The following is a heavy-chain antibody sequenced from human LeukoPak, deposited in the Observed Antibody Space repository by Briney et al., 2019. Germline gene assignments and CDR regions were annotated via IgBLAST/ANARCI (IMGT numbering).Heavy chain of an antibody. J-gene: IGHJ6*02. V-gene: IGHV3-23*01. CDR1: GFTFSSYA. D-gene: IGHD3-3*01. CDR3: AKDLETKRITIFGVAPYYYGMDV. Sequence: GGSLRLSCAASGFTFSSYAMSWVRQAPGKGLEWVSAFSGSGGSTYYADSVKGRFTISRDNSKNTLYLQMNSLRAEDTAVYYCAKDLETKRITIFGVAPYYYGMDVWGQGTTVTVSS. CDR2: FSGSGGST.